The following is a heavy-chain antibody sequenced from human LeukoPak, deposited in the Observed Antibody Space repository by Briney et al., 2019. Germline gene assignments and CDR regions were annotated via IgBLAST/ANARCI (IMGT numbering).Heavy chain of an antibody. V-gene: IGHV3-23*01. CDR3: ARAAMVRGVDYFDS. J-gene: IGHJ4*02. D-gene: IGHD3-10*01. CDR2: TSGSGGAT. CDR1: GFTFSSYS. Sequence: GGSLRLSCAASGFTFSSYSMTCVRQAPGKGLEWVSVTSGSGGATYYADSVKGRFTISRDNSKNTLCLQMNSLRAEDTAVYYCARAAMVRGVDYFDSWGQGTLVTVSS.